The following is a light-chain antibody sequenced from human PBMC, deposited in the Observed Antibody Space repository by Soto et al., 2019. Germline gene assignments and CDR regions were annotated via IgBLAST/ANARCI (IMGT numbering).Light chain of an antibody. CDR1: SSDVGGYNY. V-gene: IGLV2-8*01. Sequence: QSVLTQPPSASGSPGQSVTISCTGTSSDVGGYNYVSWYQQHPGKAPKLMIYEVSKRPSGVPDRFSGSKSGNTASLTVSGLQAEDEADYYCSSYAFGVFGTGTQLTVL. CDR2: EVS. CDR3: SSYAFGV. J-gene: IGLJ1*01.